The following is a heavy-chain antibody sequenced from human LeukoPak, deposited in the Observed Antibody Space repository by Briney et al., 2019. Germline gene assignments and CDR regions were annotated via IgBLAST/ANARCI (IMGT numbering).Heavy chain of an antibody. CDR2: IIYTSGNT. CDR3: ARDRGGSSWYNWYDV. J-gene: IGHJ5*02. CDR1: GDSISNNY. D-gene: IGHD6-13*01. V-gene: IGHV4-4*07. Sequence: PSETLSLTCSVSGDSISNNYWSWIRQPAGKGLEWIALIIYTSGNTDYNPSLRSRVTISVDTSKNQFSLKLSSVTAADTAVYYCARDRGGSSWYNWYDVWGQGILVTVSS.